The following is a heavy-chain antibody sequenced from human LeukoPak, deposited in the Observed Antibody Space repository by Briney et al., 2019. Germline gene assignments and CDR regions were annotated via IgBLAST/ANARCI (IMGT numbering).Heavy chain of an antibody. CDR3: SRGLVYSSGYDYGSDV. Sequence: PSETLSLTCTVSGGSISSYYWTWIRQSAGKGLEWIGRIYSSGSTDYNPSLKSRVTMSLDTSKNQISLELTSVTAADTAVYYCSRGLVYSSGYDYGSDVWGQGTTVTVSS. CDR1: GGSISSYY. D-gene: IGHD6-19*01. J-gene: IGHJ6*02. CDR2: IYSSGST. V-gene: IGHV4-4*07.